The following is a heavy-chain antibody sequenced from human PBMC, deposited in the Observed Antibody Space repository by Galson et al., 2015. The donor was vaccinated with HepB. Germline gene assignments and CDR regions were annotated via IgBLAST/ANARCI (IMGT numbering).Heavy chain of an antibody. CDR1: GYNFATYW. CDR2: IYPGDSDT. D-gene: IGHD1-26*01. Sequence: QSGAEVKKPGESLKISCKGFGYNFATYWIAWVRQMPGKGLEWMGIIYPGDSDTRYSPSFQGQVTISADKSISTAYLQWSSLKATDTAMYYCARTYSGSYSDYWGQGTLVTVSS. J-gene: IGHJ4*02. V-gene: IGHV5-51*01. CDR3: ARTYSGSYSDY.